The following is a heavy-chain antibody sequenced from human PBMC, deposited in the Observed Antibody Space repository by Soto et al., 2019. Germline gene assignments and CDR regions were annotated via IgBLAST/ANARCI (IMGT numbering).Heavy chain of an antibody. Sequence: SXTLSLTCAVSSGSISSSNWWSWVRQPRVKGVEWIGEIYHSGSTNYNPSLKSRVTISVDKSKNQFSLKLSSVTAADTAVYYCARGVRIAARPLANWFDPWGQGTLVTVSS. CDR3: ARGVRIAARPLANWFDP. CDR2: IYHSGST. CDR1: SGSISSSNW. V-gene: IGHV4-4*02. J-gene: IGHJ5*02. D-gene: IGHD6-6*01.